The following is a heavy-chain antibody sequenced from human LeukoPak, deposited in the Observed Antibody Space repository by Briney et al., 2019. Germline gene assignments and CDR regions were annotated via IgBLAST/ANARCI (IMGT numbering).Heavy chain of an antibody. CDR2: IIPILGIA. D-gene: IGHD7-27*01. CDR3: ARMNWGLRESRDY. CDR1: GGTFSSYA. J-gene: IGHJ4*02. V-gene: IGHV1-69*04. Sequence: ASVKVSCKASGGTFSSYAISWVRQAPGQGLEWMGRIIPILGIANYAQKFQGRVTITADKSTSTAYMELSSLRSEDTAVYYCARMNWGLRESRDYWGQGTLVTVSS.